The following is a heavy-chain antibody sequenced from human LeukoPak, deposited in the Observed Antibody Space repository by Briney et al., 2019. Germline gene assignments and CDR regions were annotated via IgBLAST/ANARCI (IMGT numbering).Heavy chain of an antibody. V-gene: IGHV3-23*01. D-gene: IGHD6-13*01. Sequence: PGGSLRLSCEASGCTFSNYAMSWFGQAPGRGLECVSPISGSGGSTYYRDSVKGRFTVSRDNSKNTLYLQMNSLRAEDTAVYYCAKSPAGSSWPSIDYWGQGTLVTVSS. CDR3: AKSPAGSSWPSIDY. CDR2: ISGSGGST. CDR1: GCTFSNYA. J-gene: IGHJ4*02.